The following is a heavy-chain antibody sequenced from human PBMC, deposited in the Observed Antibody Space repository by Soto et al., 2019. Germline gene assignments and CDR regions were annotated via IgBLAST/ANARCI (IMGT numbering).Heavy chain of an antibody. CDR3: AKGGTALYYYGMDV. V-gene: IGHV3-23*01. D-gene: IGHD2-15*01. CDR2: IGGSGTST. J-gene: IGHJ6*02. CDR1: GFTFSNYA. Sequence: EVQLLESGGGLVQPGGSLSLSCAASGFTFSNYAMSWVRQAPGKGLKWVSAIGGSGTSTYYADSVKGRFTISRDNSKNTLSLQMNSLRAEDTAVYYCAKGGTALYYYGMDVWGQGTTVTVSS.